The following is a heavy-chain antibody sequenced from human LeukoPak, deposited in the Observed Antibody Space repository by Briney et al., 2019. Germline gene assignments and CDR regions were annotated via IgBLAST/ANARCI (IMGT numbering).Heavy chain of an antibody. CDR2: FDPEDGET. V-gene: IGHV1-24*01. Sequence: ASVKVSCKVSGYTLTELSMHWVRQAPGKGLEWMGGFDPEDGETIYAQKFQGRVTMTEDTSTDTAYMELSSLRSEDTAVYYCATHTEPGYSGGWSAFDIWGQGTMVTVSS. CDR3: ATHTEPGYSGGWSAFDI. D-gene: IGHD6-19*01. CDR1: GYTLTELS. J-gene: IGHJ3*02.